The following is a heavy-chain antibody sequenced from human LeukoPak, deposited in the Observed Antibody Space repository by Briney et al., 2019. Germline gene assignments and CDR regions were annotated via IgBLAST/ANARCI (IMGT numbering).Heavy chain of an antibody. CDR1: GGTFSSYA. J-gene: IGHJ6*03. Sequence: ASVKVSCKASGGTFSSYAISWVRQAPGQGLEWMGGIIPIFGTANYAQKFQGRVTITADESTSTAYMELSSLRSEDTAVYYCARGIVVVPAAPSADYYYMDVWGKGTTVTVSS. CDR2: IIPIFGTA. V-gene: IGHV1-69*13. CDR3: ARGIVVVPAAPSADYYYMDV. D-gene: IGHD2-2*01.